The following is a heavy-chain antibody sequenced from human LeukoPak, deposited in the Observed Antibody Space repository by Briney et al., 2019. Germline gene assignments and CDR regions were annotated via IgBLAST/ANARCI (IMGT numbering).Heavy chain of an antibody. D-gene: IGHD2/OR15-2a*01. CDR3: ARDWFHAIDY. Sequence: GGSLRLSCAASGFRFSDFYMSWIRQAPGKGLEWVSRIRNDGSDTRYAESVKGRFTISRDNAKNTLYLQMNSLRAEDTAVYYCARDWFHAIDYWGQGILVTVSS. CDR1: GFRFSDFY. V-gene: IGHV3-74*01. CDR2: IRNDGSDT. J-gene: IGHJ4*02.